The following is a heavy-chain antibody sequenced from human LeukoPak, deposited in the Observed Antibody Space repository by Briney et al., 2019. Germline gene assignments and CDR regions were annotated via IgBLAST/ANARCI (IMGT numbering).Heavy chain of an antibody. D-gene: IGHD3-10*01. V-gene: IGHV4-59*01. CDR2: IYYSGST. CDR1: GGSISSYY. Sequence: PSETLSLTCTVSGGSISSYYWSWIRQPPGKGLEWIGYIYYSGSTNYNPSLKSRVTISVDTSKNQFSLKLSSVTAADTAVYYCASGPALVRGVHWVRHFTFDYWGQGTLVTVSS. CDR3: ASGPALVRGVHWVRHFTFDY. J-gene: IGHJ4*02.